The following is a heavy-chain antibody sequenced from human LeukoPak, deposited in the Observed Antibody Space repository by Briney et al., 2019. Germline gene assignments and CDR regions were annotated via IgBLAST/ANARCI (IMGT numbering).Heavy chain of an antibody. CDR1: GGSISSYY. D-gene: IGHD5-24*01. J-gene: IGHJ5*02. Sequence: SETLSLTCTVSGGSISSYYWSWIRQPPGKGLEWIASIHYSETTYYNPSLKSRVTISVDTSKNQFSLKLSSVTAADTAVYYCARGNWEMATILPFDPWGQGTLVTVSS. CDR2: IHYSETT. V-gene: IGHV4-59*01. CDR3: ARGNWEMATILPFDP.